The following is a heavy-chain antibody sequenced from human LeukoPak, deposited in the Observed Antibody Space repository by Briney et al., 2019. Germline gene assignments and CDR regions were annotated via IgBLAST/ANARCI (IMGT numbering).Heavy chain of an antibody. D-gene: IGHD1-1*01. J-gene: IGHJ4*02. CDR3: ATRGTTATKYIEY. V-gene: IGHV3-23*01. CDR1: GFTFRSYV. CDR2: ISTDGGRT. Sequence: PGGSLRLSCAASGFTFRSYVMSWVRQAPGIGLEWVSTISTDGGRTYYAASVKGRFTISRDNSKNTLHLQMNGLRAEDTAVYYCATRGTTATKYIEYWGQGTLVTVSS.